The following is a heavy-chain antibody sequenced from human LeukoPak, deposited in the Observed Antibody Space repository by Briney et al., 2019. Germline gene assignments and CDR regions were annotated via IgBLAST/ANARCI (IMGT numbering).Heavy chain of an antibody. CDR1: GGTFSSYA. CDR2: IIPIFGTA. D-gene: IGHD1-26*01. J-gene: IGHJ5*02. Sequence: GASVKVSCKASGGTFSSYAISWVRQAPGQGLEWMGGIIPIFGTANYVQKFQGRVTITADESTSTAYMELSSLRSEDTAVYYCARDLDEGALGSWFDPWGQGTLVTVSS. CDR3: ARDLDEGALGSWFDP. V-gene: IGHV1-69*13.